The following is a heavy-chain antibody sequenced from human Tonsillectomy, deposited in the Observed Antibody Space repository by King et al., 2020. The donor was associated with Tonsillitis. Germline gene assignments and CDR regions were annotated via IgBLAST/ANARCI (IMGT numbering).Heavy chain of an antibody. V-gene: IGHV4-39*01. CDR1: GGSISSSSYY. CDR2: IYYMGSP. Sequence: QMQLQESGPGLVKPSETLSLTCTVSGGSISSSSYYWGWILQPPGKGLEWVGGIYYMGSPYYNPSLKSRVTISVDTSKNQFSLKLSSVTAADTAVYYCARWCSGGSCYGLGAFDIWGQGTMVTVSS. D-gene: IGHD2-15*01. CDR3: ARWCSGGSCYGLGAFDI. J-gene: IGHJ3*02.